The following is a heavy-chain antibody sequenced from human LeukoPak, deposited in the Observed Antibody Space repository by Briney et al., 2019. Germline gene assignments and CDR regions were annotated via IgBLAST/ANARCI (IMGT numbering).Heavy chain of an antibody. CDR2: IHRDGSST. D-gene: IGHD5-18*01. CDR1: GFTFSDYW. Sequence: GGSLRLSCAASGFTFSDYWMHWVRQAPGKGLVWVSRIHRDGSSTTYADSVKGRFTISRDNAKNMLYLQMNSLRAEDTAMYYCARGTEGYTYGEFDSWGQGTLVTVSS. CDR3: ARGTEGYTYGEFDS. V-gene: IGHV3-74*01. J-gene: IGHJ5*01.